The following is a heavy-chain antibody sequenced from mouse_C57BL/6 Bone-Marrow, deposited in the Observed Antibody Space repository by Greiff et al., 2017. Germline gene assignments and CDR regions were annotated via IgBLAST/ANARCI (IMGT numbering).Heavy chain of an antibody. V-gene: IGHV14-4*01. Sequence: EVQLQQSGAELVRPGASVKLSCTASGFNIKDDYMHWVKQRPEQGLEWIGWIDPENGDTEYASKFQGKATITADTSSNTAYLQLSSLTSEDTAVYYCTTYYYGSSYGYAMDYCGQGTSVTVSS. J-gene: IGHJ4*01. CDR1: GFNIKDDY. CDR3: TTYYYGSSYGYAMDY. CDR2: IDPENGDT. D-gene: IGHD1-1*01.